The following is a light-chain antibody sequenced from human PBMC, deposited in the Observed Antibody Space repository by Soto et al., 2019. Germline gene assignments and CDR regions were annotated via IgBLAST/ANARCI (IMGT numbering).Light chain of an antibody. CDR3: QQYTNWPPNT. CDR1: QRVYSN. J-gene: IGKJ5*01. Sequence: EILMTQSPDTLSVSPGESATLSCRASQRVYSNLAWYQQRPGQAPRLLIYGASTRATGVPASFSGRGSGTEFTLTISSLQSEDFAVYYCQQYTNWPPNTFGQGTRLEI. V-gene: IGKV3-15*01. CDR2: GAS.